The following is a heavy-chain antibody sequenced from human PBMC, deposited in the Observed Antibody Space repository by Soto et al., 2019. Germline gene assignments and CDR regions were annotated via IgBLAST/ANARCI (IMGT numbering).Heavy chain of an antibody. V-gene: IGHV2-70*11. Sequence: GPTLVNPTQTLTLTCTFSGFSLSTSGMCVSWIRQPPGKALEWLARIDWDDDKYYSTSLKTRLTISKDTSKNQVVLTMTNMDPVDTATYYCARIRRVAAAGTYYYGMDVWGQGTTVTVSS. CDR1: GFSLSTSGMC. CDR2: IDWDDDK. J-gene: IGHJ6*02. D-gene: IGHD6-13*01. CDR3: ARIRRVAAAGTYYYGMDV.